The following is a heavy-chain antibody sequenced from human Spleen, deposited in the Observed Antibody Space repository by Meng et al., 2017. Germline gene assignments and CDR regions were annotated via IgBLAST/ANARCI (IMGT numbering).Heavy chain of an antibody. CDR2: MHHSGTT. J-gene: IGHJ4*02. Sequence: SETLSLTCTVSGGSISSYYWSWIRQPPGKGLEWIGFMHHSGTTYYNPSLKSRVTISVDTSKNQFSLKLSSVTAADTAVYYCATGTYYLDYWGQGTLVTVSS. CDR1: GGSISSYY. CDR3: ATGTYYLDY. D-gene: IGHD1-26*01. V-gene: IGHV4-59*12.